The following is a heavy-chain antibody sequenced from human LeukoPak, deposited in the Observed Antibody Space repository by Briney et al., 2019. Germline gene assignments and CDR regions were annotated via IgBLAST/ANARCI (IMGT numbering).Heavy chain of an antibody. CDR2: IFTTGTT. Sequence: GGSLRLSCVVSGFTVSGTYISWFRQTPGKGLEWVSVIFTTGTTYYADSVKGRFTLSRDNVENTVRLQMSSLTAEDTALYYCAGDRRTSGWYASWGQGTLVTVSS. CDR3: AGDRRTSGWYAS. D-gene: IGHD6-19*01. J-gene: IGHJ5*02. CDR1: GFTVSGTY. V-gene: IGHV3-53*01.